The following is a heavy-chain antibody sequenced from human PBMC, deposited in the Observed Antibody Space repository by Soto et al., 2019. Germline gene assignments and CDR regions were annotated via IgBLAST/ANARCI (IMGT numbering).Heavy chain of an antibody. CDR1: GGSISSSNW. D-gene: IGHD3-22*01. CDR2: IYHSGST. V-gene: IGHV4-4*02. J-gene: IGHJ4*02. CDR3: ARVNYYDSSGYPTFDY. Sequence: PSETLSLTCAVSGGSISSSNWWSWVRQPPGKGLEWIGEIYHSGSTNYNPSLKSRVTISVDKSKNQFSLKLSSVTAADTAVYYCARVNYYDSSGYPTFDYWGQGTLVTVSS.